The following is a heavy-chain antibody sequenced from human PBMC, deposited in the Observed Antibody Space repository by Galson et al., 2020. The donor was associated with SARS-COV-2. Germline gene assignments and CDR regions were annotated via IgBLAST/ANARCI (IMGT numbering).Heavy chain of an antibody. Sequence: SETLSLTCTVSGRSISSYYWRWIRQPPGKGLEWIGYIYYSGSTNYNPSLKSRITISVDTSKNQFSLKLSSVTAADTAVYYCARGFDYWGLGTLVTVSS. J-gene: IGHJ4*02. V-gene: IGHV4-59*01. CDR2: IYYSGST. CDR3: ARGFDY. CDR1: GRSISSYY.